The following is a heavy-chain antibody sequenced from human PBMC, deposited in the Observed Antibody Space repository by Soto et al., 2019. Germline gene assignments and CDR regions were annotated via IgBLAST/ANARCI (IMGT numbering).Heavy chain of an antibody. D-gene: IGHD2-15*01. Sequence: EVQLVESGGGLVQPGGSQRLSCAASGFTFSSYWMHWVRQAPGKGLVWVSRINSDGSSTSYADSVKGRLTISRDNAKNTLYLQMNSLKAEDTAVYYCARDQGYCSGGSCYVAGYWGQGTLVTVSS. CDR3: ARDQGYCSGGSCYVAGY. J-gene: IGHJ4*02. CDR1: GFTFSSYW. CDR2: INSDGSST. V-gene: IGHV3-74*01.